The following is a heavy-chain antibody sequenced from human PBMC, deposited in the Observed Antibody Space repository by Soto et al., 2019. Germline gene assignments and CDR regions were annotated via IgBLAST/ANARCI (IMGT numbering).Heavy chain of an antibody. CDR2: ITGGGGDT. Sequence: GGSLRLSCAASGFTFSNYAMSWVRQAPGKGLEWFSAITGGGGDTYHADSVKGRFTISRDNSDNTLFLQMNSLSAEDSAIYYCAKGSGGSRPYYFDYWGRGTLVTVSS. CDR3: AKGSGGSRPYYFDY. CDR1: GFTFSNYA. V-gene: IGHV3-23*01. J-gene: IGHJ4*02. D-gene: IGHD2-15*01.